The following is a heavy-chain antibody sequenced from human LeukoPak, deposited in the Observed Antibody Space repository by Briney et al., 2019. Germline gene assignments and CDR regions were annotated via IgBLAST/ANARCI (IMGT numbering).Heavy chain of an antibody. CDR2: ISRSGTTI. CDR1: GFSFSTYA. CDR3: ATEGEGWLQPY. D-gene: IGHD5-24*01. V-gene: IGHV3-48*01. J-gene: IGHJ4*02. Sequence: GGSLRLSCAASGFSFSTYAMNWVRQAPGKGLEWVSYISRSGTTIHSAASVKGRFTISRDNAKNSLDLKMNSLRAEDTAVYYCATEGEGWLQPYWGQGTLVTVSS.